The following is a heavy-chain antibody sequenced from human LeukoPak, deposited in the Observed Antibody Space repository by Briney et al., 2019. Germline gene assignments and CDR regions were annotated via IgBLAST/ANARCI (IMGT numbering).Heavy chain of an antibody. J-gene: IGHJ6*02. CDR2: IIPIFGTA. CDR3: ARDQALWFGELLSPFRYYYGMDV. CDR1: GGTFSSYA. Sequence: ASVKVSCKASGGTFSSYAISWVRQAPGQGLEWMGGIIPIFGTANYAQEFQGRVTITADESTSTAYMELSSLRSEDTAVYYCARDQALWFGELLSPFRYYYGMDVWGQGTTVTVSS. D-gene: IGHD3-10*01. V-gene: IGHV1-69*13.